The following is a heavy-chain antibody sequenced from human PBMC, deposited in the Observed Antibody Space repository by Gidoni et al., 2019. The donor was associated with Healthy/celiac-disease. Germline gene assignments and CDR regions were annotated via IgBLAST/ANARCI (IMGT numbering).Heavy chain of an antibody. V-gene: IGHV4-38-2*01. CDR2: IYHSGST. J-gene: IGHJ5*02. CDR1: GYSISSGYY. CDR3: AAMTPNWFDP. Sequence: QVQLQESGPGLVKPSETLSLTCAVSGYSISSGYYWGWIRPPPGKGLEWIGSIYHSGSTYYNPSLKSRVTISVDTSKNQFSLKLSSVTAADTAVYYCAAMTPNWFDPWGQGTLVTVSS.